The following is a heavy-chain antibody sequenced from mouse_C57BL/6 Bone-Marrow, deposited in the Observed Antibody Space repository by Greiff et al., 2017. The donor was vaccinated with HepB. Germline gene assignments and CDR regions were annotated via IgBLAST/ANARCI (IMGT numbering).Heavy chain of an antibody. CDR1: GYTFTDYN. V-gene: IGHV1-18*01. CDR3: ARGGHGSSYYYAMDY. CDR2: INPNNGGT. D-gene: IGHD1-1*01. J-gene: IGHJ4*01. Sequence: EVKVVESGPELVKPGASVKIPCKASGYTFTDYNMDWVKQSHGKSLEWIGDINPNNGGTIYNQKFKGKATLTVDKSSSTAYMELRSLTSEDTAVYYCARGGHGSSYYYAMDYWGQGTSVTVSS.